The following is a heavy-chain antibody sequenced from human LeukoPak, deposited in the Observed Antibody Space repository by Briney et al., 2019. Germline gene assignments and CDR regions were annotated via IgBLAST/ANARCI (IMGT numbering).Heavy chain of an antibody. CDR3: ASAPRYYYYGMDV. V-gene: IGHV3-66*01. CDR2: INAGGTT. CDR1: GFTVSSKY. J-gene: IGHJ6*02. Sequence: PGGSLRLSCSVSGFTVSSKYMNWVRQAPGKGLEWVSVINAGGTTHYADSVKGRSTISRDNSKNTLWLQMNSLRVEDTAVYYCASAPRYYYYGMDVWGQGTTVTVSS.